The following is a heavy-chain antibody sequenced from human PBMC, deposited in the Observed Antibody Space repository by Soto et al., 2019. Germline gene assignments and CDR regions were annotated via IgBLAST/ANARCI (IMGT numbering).Heavy chain of an antibody. CDR2: ISSSSSTI. CDR3: ARDRWQPHYYYYYGMDV. CDR1: GFTFSSYS. D-gene: IGHD2-15*01. J-gene: IGHJ6*02. V-gene: IGHV3-48*02. Sequence: GGSLRFSCAASGFTFSSYSMNWVRQAPGKGLEWVSYISSSSSTIYYADSVKGRFTISRDNAKNSLYLQMNSLRDEDTAVYYCARDRWQPHYYYYYGMDVWGQGTTVTVSS.